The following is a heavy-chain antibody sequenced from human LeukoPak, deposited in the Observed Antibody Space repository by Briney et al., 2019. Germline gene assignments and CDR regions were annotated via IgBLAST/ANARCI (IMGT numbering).Heavy chain of an antibody. D-gene: IGHD3-22*01. CDR1: GGSFSGYY. Sequence: SETLSLTCAVYGGSFSGYYWSWIRQPPGKGLEWIGEINHSGSTNYNPSLKSRVTISVDTSKNQFSPKLSSVTAADTAVYYCARGLSGSDAFDIWGQGTMVTVSS. V-gene: IGHV4-34*01. CDR2: INHSGST. CDR3: ARGLSGSDAFDI. J-gene: IGHJ3*02.